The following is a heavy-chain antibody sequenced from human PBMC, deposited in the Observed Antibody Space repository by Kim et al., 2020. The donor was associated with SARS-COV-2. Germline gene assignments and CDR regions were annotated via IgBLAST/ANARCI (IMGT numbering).Heavy chain of an antibody. CDR1: GFTFSSYW. CDR3: ARGRGAARCWFDP. CDR2: IKQDGSEK. J-gene: IGHJ5*02. V-gene: IGHV3-7*04. Sequence: GGSLRLSCAASGFTFSSYWMSWVRQAPGKGLEWVANIKQDGSEKYYVDSVKGRFTISRDNAKNSLYLQMNSLSAEDTAVYYCARGRGAARCWFDPWGQGTLVTLSS. D-gene: IGHD6-6*01.